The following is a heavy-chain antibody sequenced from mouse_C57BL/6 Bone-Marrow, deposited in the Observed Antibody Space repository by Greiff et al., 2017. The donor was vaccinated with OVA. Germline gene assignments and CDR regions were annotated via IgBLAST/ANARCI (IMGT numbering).Heavy chain of an antibody. CDR1: GYTFTSYW. CDR2: IHPNSGST. V-gene: IGHV1-64*01. Sequence: QVQLQQPGAELVKPGASVKLSCKASGYTFTSYWMHWVKQRPGQGLEWIGMIHPNSGSTNSNEKFKSKATLTVDKSSSTAYMQLSSLTSEDSAVYYCAQDYEECMDYWGQGTSVTVSS. J-gene: IGHJ4*01. CDR3: AQDYEECMDY. D-gene: IGHD2-4*01.